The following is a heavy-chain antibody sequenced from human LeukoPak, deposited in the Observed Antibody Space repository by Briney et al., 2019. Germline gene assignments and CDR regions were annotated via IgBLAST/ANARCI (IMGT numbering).Heavy chain of an antibody. J-gene: IGHJ4*02. D-gene: IGHD6-19*01. V-gene: IGHV4-34*01. CDR1: GGSFSGCY. Sequence: SETLSLTCAVYGGSFSGCYWSWIRQPPGKGLEWIGEINHSGSTNYNPSLKSRVTISVDTSKNQFSLKLSSVTAADTAVYYCARGRTVAGTFYVYWGQGTLVTVSS. CDR3: ARGRTVAGTFYVY. CDR2: INHSGST.